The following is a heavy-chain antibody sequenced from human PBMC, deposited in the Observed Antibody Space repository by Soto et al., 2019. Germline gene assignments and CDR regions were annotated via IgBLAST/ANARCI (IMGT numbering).Heavy chain of an antibody. CDR3: AREYCSSTSCYGVDY. CDR1: GYTFTTYG. V-gene: IGHV1-18*01. D-gene: IGHD2-2*01. Sequence: GASVKVSCKASGYTFTTYGISWVRQAPGQGFEWMGWINAYNGNTNYAQKLQGRVTMTTDTSTSTAYMELRSLRSDDSAVYYCAREYCSSTSCYGVDYWGQGTQVTVSS. J-gene: IGHJ4*02. CDR2: INAYNGNT.